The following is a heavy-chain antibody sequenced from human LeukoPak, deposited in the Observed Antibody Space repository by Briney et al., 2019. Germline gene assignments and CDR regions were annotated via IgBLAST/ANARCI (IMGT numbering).Heavy chain of an antibody. V-gene: IGHV4-39*07. Sequence: SETLSLTCTVSGVSISSSNSYWGWIRQPPGKGLEWIGSIYYSGNTYYNASLKSQVSISIDTSKNQFSLKLSSVTAADTAVYYCARENTVVGATSAFDIWGQGTMVTVSS. CDR2: IYYSGNT. CDR3: ARENTVVGATSAFDI. CDR1: GVSISSSNSY. D-gene: IGHD1-26*01. J-gene: IGHJ3*02.